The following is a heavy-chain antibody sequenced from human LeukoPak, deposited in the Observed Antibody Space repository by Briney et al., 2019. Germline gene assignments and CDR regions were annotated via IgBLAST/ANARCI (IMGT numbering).Heavy chain of an antibody. CDR1: GFTFSSYW. D-gene: IGHD3-10*01. J-gene: IGHJ4*02. CDR2: INSDGSST. CDR3: ARSLRRYYGSGSFSNVFCV. Sequence: GGSLRLSCAASGFTFSSYWMHWVRQAPGKGLVWVSRINSDGSSTSYADSVKGRFTISRDNAKNTLYLQMNSLRAEDTAVYYCARSLRRYYGSGSFSNVFCVWGEGTLVSVSS. V-gene: IGHV3-74*01.